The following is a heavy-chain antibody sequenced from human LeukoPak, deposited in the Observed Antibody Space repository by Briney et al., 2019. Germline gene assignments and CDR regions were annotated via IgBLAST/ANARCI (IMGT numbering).Heavy chain of an antibody. D-gene: IGHD3-9*01. CDR1: GFTFSSYG. Sequence: GGSLRLSCAASGFTFSSYGMHWVRQAPGKGLEWVAVISYDGSNKYYADSVKGRFTISRDNSKNTLYLQMSSLRPEDTAIYYCASDLTRYRLDRWGQGTLVTVSS. V-gene: IGHV3-30*03. CDR3: ASDLTRYRLDR. CDR2: ISYDGSNK. J-gene: IGHJ5*02.